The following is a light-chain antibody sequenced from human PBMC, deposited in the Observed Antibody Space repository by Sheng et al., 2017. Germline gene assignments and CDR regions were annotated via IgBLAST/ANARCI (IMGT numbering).Light chain of an antibody. CDR3: NSRDNSGNLGV. Sequence: SSELTQDPAVSVALGQTVRITCQGDSLRSYYASWYQQKPGQAPVLVIYGKNNRPSGIPDRFSGSSSGNTASLTITGAQAEDEADYYCNSRDNSGNLGVFGGGTKLTVL. V-gene: IGLV3-19*01. CDR1: SLRSYY. CDR2: GKN. J-gene: IGLJ2*01.